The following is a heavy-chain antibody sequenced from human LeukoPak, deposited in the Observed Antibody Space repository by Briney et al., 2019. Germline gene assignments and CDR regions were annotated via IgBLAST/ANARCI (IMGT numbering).Heavy chain of an antibody. D-gene: IGHD3-22*01. V-gene: IGHV4-59*01. Sequence: PSETLSLTCTVSGGSISSYYWSWIRQPPGKGLEWIGYIYYSGSTNYNPSLKSRVTISVDTSKNQFSLKLSSVTAADTAVYYCARDEDDNIDPWGQGTLVTVSS. CDR1: GGSISSYY. CDR2: IYYSGST. CDR3: ARDEDDNIDP. J-gene: IGHJ5*02.